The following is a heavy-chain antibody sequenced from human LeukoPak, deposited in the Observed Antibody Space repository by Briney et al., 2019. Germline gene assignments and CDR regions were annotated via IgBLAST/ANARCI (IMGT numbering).Heavy chain of an antibody. J-gene: IGHJ4*02. V-gene: IGHV3-11*04. Sequence: NPGGSLRLSCAASGFTFSDYYMSWIRQAPGKGLEWVSYISNIGNTIYHADSVKGRFTISRDNAKNSLYLEMNSLRAEDTAVYYCPRKTIPFGRVIVPNLFYSWGPGNPGTVSS. CDR1: GFTFSDYY. CDR2: ISNIGNTI. D-gene: IGHD3-16*02. CDR3: PRKTIPFGRVIVPNLFYS.